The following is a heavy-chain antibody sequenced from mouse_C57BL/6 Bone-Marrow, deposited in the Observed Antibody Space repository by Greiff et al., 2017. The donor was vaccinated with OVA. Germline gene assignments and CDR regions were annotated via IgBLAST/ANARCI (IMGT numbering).Heavy chain of an antibody. CDR3: ARYRGRVAVDYFDY. Sequence: EVKLMESGGGLVQPGDSLSLSCAASGFTFTNYYISWVRQPPGKALEWLAFIRNKPNGSTTAYSASVKGRFTISRDNSHSILYLQMNGRRAEDSSTDYCARYRGRVAVDYFDYWGQGTALTVSS. V-gene: IGHV7-3*01. CDR2: IRNKPNGSTT. J-gene: IGHJ2*01. CDR1: GFTFTNYY. D-gene: IGHD1-1*01.